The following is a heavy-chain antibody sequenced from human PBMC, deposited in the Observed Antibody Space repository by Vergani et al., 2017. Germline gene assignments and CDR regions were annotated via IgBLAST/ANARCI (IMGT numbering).Heavy chain of an antibody. CDR1: GYSFTSYW. V-gene: IGHV5-51*01. D-gene: IGHD3-22*01. J-gene: IGHJ2*01. CDR3: ARPLYYYASSGSTHPAHWYFDL. CDR2: IYPGDSDT. Sequence: EVQLVQSGAEVKKPGESLKISCKGSGYSFTSYWIGWVRQMPGKGLEWMGIIYPGDSDTRYSPSFQGQVTISPDKSISTAYLQWSSLKASDTAMYYCARPLYYYASSGSTHPAHWYFDLWGRGTLVTVSS.